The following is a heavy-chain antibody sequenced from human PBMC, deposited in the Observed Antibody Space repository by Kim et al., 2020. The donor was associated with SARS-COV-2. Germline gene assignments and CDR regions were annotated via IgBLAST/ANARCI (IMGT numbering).Heavy chain of an antibody. CDR1: GFTFSSYG. CDR3: AKGDSSGYWGPTRYYYGIDV. D-gene: IGHD3-22*01. J-gene: IGHJ6*02. CDR2: ISYDGSNK. V-gene: IGHV3-30*18. Sequence: GGSLRLSCAASGFTFSSYGMHWVRQAPGKGLEWVAVISYDGSNKYYADSVKGRFTISRDNSKNTLYLQMNSLRAEDTAVYYCAKGDSSGYWGPTRYYYGIDVWGQGTTVTVSS.